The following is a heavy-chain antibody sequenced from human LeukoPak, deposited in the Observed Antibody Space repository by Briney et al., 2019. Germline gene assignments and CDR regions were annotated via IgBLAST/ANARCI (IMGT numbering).Heavy chain of an antibody. J-gene: IGHJ6*02. CDR2: IYTSGST. CDR3: AREAPIAAAGYYYGMDA. V-gene: IGHV4-61*02. D-gene: IGHD6-13*01. Sequence: SQTLSLTCTVSGGSISSGSYYWSWIRQPAGKGLEWIGRIYTSGSTNYNPSLKSRVTISVDTSKNQFSLKLSSVTAADTAVYYCAREAPIAAAGYYYGMDAWGQGTTVTVSS. CDR1: GGSISSGSYY.